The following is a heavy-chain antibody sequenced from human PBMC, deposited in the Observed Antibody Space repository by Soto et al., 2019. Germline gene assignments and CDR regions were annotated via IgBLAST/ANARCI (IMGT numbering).Heavy chain of an antibody. Sequence: SGGSLRLSCVASGFTFTNFWMSWVRQAPGKGLEWVANIKGDGSEKRYVDSVKGRFTISRDNAKNSVYLQMNSLRVKDTALYYCGRDEVRNGVGVWGPGTTVTVSS. V-gene: IGHV3-7*01. CDR1: GFTFTNFW. CDR2: IKGDGSEK. J-gene: IGHJ6*02. CDR3: GRDEVRNGVGV.